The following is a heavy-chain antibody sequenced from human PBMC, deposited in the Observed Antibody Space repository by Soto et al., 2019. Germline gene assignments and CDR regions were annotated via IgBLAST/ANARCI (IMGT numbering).Heavy chain of an antibody. J-gene: IGHJ4*02. CDR1: GGSFSGYY. V-gene: IGHV4-34*01. CDR3: ARAHSHQYYFDY. CDR2: INHSGST. Sequence: SETLSLTCAVYGGSFSGYYWSWIRQPPGKGLEWIGEINHSGSTNYNPSPKSRVTISVDTSKNQFSLKLSSVTAADTAVYYCARAHSHQYYFDYWGQGTLVTVSS. D-gene: IGHD2-15*01.